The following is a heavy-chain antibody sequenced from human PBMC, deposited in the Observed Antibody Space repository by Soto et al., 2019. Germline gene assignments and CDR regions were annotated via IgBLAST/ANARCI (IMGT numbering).Heavy chain of an antibody. V-gene: IGHV1-18*01. CDR3: ARGIGGWFGVAYYSGIDV. Sequence: QVQLVQSGAEVKKPGASVKVSCKASGYTFTSYGISWVRQAPGQGLEWMGWISPYNGNTNYAQKRQGGSAITPDTSTSTAYRDLRRLRSADTAVYYCARGIGGWFGVAYYSGIDVWGQGTTVTVSS. CDR1: GYTFTSYG. CDR2: ISPYNGNT. J-gene: IGHJ6*02. D-gene: IGHD3-10*01.